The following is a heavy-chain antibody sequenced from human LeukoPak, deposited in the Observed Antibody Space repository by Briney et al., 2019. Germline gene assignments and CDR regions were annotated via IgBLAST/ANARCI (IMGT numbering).Heavy chain of an antibody. V-gene: IGHV3-7*01. CDR2: IKQDGSEK. Sequence: GGSLRLSCAASGFTVSSNYMSWVRQAPGKGLEWVANIKQDGSEKYYVDSVKGRFIISRDNAKNSLYLQMNSLRAEDTAVYYCARKTTVTPYDYWGQGTLVTVSS. D-gene: IGHD4-11*01. CDR3: ARKTTVTPYDY. J-gene: IGHJ4*02. CDR1: GFTVSSNY.